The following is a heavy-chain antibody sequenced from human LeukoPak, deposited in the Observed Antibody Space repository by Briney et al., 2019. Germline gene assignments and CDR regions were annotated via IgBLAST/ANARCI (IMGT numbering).Heavy chain of an antibody. V-gene: IGHV4-34*01. D-gene: IGHD3-3*01. J-gene: IGHJ5*02. CDR1: GGSFSGYY. Sequence: SETLSLTCAVYGGSFSGYYWSWIRQPPGKGLEWIGEINHSGSTNYNPSLKSRVTISVDTSKTQFSLKLSSVTAADTAVYYCARDIRFLRNGDWFDPWGQGTLVTVSS. CDR2: INHSGST. CDR3: ARDIRFLRNGDWFDP.